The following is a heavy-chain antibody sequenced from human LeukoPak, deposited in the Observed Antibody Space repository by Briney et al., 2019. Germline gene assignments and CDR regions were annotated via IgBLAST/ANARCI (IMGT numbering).Heavy chain of an antibody. CDR3: ARVTYYYDSSGYPPDY. Sequence: PGGSLRLSCAASGLTFSSYWMHWVRQAPGKGLVWVSRINSDGSSTSYADSVKGRFTISRDNAKNTLCLQMNSLRAEDTAVYYCARVTYYYDSSGYPPDYWGQGTLVTVSS. J-gene: IGHJ4*02. CDR1: GLTFSSYW. D-gene: IGHD3-22*01. CDR2: INSDGSST. V-gene: IGHV3-74*01.